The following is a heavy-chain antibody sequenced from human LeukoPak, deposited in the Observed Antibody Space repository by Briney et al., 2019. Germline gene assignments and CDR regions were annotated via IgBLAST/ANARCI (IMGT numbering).Heavy chain of an antibody. Sequence: GGSLRLSCAASGFTFDDYTMHWVRQAPGKGLENIGRIKSKTDGGTTDYAAPVKGRFTTSRDDSKNTLYLQMNSLKTEDTAVYYCTTGHMDVWGKGTTVTISS. J-gene: IGHJ6*03. CDR1: GFTFDDYT. CDR2: IKSKTDGGTT. CDR3: TTGHMDV. V-gene: IGHV3-15*01.